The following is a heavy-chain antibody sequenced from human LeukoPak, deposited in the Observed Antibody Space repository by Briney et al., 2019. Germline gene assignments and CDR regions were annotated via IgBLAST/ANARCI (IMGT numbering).Heavy chain of an antibody. CDR1: GGSISSYY. J-gene: IGHJ4*02. CDR2: IYYSGST. V-gene: IGHV4-59*08. CDR3: ARGAGAGYNLQPFDY. D-gene: IGHD5-24*01. Sequence: PSETLSLTCTVSGGSISSYYWSWIRQPPGKGLEWIGYIYYSGSTKYNPSLKSRVSISVDTSKNQFSLKLSSVTAADTAVYYCARGAGAGYNLQPFDYWGQGTLVTVSS.